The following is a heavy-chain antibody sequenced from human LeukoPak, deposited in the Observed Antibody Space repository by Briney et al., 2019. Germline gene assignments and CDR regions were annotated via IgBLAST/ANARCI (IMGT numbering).Heavy chain of an antibody. Sequence: NTSETLSLTCTVSGGSISSGGYYWSWIRQHPGKGLEWIGSIYYSGSTYYNPSLKSRVTISVDTSKNQFSLKLSSVTAADTAVYYCARQRPPILLHIVVVPAALYFDYWGQGTLVTVSS. CDR1: GGSISSGGYY. J-gene: IGHJ4*02. V-gene: IGHV4-39*01. CDR3: ARQRPPILLHIVVVPAALYFDY. D-gene: IGHD2-2*01. CDR2: IYYSGST.